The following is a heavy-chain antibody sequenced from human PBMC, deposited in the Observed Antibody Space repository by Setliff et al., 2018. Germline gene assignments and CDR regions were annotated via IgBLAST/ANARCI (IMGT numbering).Heavy chain of an antibody. CDR2: ISPRTGNT. V-gene: IGHV1-18*01. D-gene: IGHD2-8*01. CDR1: GYTFDDYG. J-gene: IGHJ4*02. CDR3: SRLVRFCTRTACQRLSGGEF. Sequence: ASVKVSCKTSGYTFDDYGIAWVRQAPGQGLEWMGWISPRTGNTYYTPKLHGRVTLTTDTSARTAYMELRSLSSDDTAVYYCSRLVRFCTRTACQRLSGGEFWGQGTLVTSPQ.